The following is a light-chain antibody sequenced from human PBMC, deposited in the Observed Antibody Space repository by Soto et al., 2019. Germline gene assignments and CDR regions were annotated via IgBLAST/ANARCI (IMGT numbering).Light chain of an antibody. J-gene: IGLJ1*01. CDR3: CLNASSIYV. CDR1: SSDVGGYNY. Sequence: QSALTQPRSVSGSPGQSVTISCTGTSSDVGGYNYVSWYQQHPGKAPKLMIYEVSERPSGVPDRFSGSKSGNTASLTISGLPAEEEAYYCCCLNASSIYVFGTGTKLTVL. V-gene: IGLV2-11*01. CDR2: EVS.